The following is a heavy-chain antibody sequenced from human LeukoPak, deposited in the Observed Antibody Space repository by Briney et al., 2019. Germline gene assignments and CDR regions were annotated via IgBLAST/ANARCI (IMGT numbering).Heavy chain of an antibody. CDR2: TIFLFGRA. CDR1: GDTFTSDA. CDR3: ANCPADQDSGDVDYYYCMDV. V-gene: IGHV1-69*06. J-gene: IGHJ6*03. Sequence: ASVTVSCNASGDTFTSDAFWAVRQAPGQRGEGMVGTIFLFGRANYAQTFQSRVTITADKSTSTAYMSLSRLRSADTAVYYCANCPADQDSGDVDYYYCMDVWGKGTAVTVSS. D-gene: IGHD4-17*01.